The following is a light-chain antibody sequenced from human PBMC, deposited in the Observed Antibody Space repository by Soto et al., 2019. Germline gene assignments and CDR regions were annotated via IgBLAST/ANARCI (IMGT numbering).Light chain of an antibody. CDR2: IAS. CDR3: QQYGASPWT. Sequence: EIVLTQSPGTLSLSPGERATLSCRASQSVSSNYLACYQQKTGQTPRLRIYIASSRVPGIPDRFSRSGSGTHFTLTISRVEPEGCAVYYCQQYGASPWTFGQGTKVEIK. J-gene: IGKJ1*01. V-gene: IGKV3-20*01. CDR1: QSVSSNY.